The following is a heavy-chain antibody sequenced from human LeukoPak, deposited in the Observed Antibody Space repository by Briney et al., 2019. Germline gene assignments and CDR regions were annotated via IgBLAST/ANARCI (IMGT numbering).Heavy chain of an antibody. CDR3: AITVAAAGRGGWFDP. V-gene: IGHV4-30-4*01. Sequence: PSETLSLTCTVSGGSISSGDYYWSWIRQPPGKGLEWIGYIYYSGSTYYNPSLKSRVTISVDASKNQFSLKLSSVTAADTAVYYCAITVAAAGRGGWFDPWGQGTLVTVSS. J-gene: IGHJ5*02. CDR2: IYYSGST. CDR1: GGSISSGDYY. D-gene: IGHD6-13*01.